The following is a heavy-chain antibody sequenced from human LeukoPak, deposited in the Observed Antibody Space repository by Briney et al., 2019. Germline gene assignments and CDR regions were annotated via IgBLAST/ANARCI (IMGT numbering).Heavy chain of an antibody. Sequence: SETLSLTCAVYGGSFSGYYWSWIRQPPGKGLEWIGEINHSGSTNYNPSLKSRVTISVDTSKNQFSLKLSSVTAADTAVYYCARRPHGFLEWLSVRFDYWGQGTLVTVSS. D-gene: IGHD3-3*01. CDR3: ARRPHGFLEWLSVRFDY. V-gene: IGHV4-34*01. CDR2: INHSGST. J-gene: IGHJ4*02. CDR1: GGSFSGYY.